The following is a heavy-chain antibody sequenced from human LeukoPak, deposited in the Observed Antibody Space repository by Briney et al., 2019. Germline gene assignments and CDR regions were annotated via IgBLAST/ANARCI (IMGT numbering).Heavy chain of an antibody. Sequence: ASVKVSCKASGYTFTSNAMNWVRQAPGQGLELMGWINTNTGNPTYAQGFTGRFVFSLDTSVSTAYLQISSLKAEDTAVYYCARDLGAAAGTPYYFDYWGQGTLVTVSS. CDR3: ARDLGAAAGTPYYFDY. J-gene: IGHJ4*02. V-gene: IGHV7-4-1*02. D-gene: IGHD6-13*01. CDR2: INTNTGNP. CDR1: GYTFTSNA.